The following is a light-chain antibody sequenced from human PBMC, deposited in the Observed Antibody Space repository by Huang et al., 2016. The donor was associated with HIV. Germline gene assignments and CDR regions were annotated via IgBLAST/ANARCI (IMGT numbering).Light chain of an antibody. V-gene: IGKV1-13*02. CDR2: AAS. CDR3: QQLHSYPIT. J-gene: IGKJ5*01. Sequence: QLTQSPPSLSASVGYTVIISCRASEDFGTSLAWYQQKPGRAPNHLIYAASTLQTGVPARFSGVSAGTYFTLSITGLQPEDFATYYCQQLHSYPITFGQGTRLDI. CDR1: EDFGTS.